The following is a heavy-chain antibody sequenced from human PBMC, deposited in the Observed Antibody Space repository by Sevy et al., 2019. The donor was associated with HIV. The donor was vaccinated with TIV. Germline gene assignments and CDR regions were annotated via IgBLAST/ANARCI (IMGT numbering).Heavy chain of an antibody. CDR1: GFTFSNAW. CDR3: TAGVGTSDFDY. CDR2: IKSKTDGGTR. D-gene: IGHD1-26*01. V-gene: IGHV3-15*01. J-gene: IGHJ4*02. Sequence: GGSLRLSCVASGFTFSNAWMSWVRHTPGKGLEWVGRIKSKTDGGTRDFAAPVKGRFAIARDDSKNTLSLQMDSLKTEDTAVYFCTAGVGTSDFDYWGQGILVTVSS.